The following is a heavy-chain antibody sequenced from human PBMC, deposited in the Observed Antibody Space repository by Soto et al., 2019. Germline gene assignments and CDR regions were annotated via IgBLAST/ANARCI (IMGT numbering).Heavy chain of an antibody. CDR2: INPSGGSS. CDR1: GYTFTGYY. CDR3: GRGSLITMIVNY. J-gene: IGHJ4*02. D-gene: IGHD3-22*01. V-gene: IGHV1-46*01. Sequence: ASVKVSCKASGYTFTGYYMHWVRQAPGQGLEWMGIINPSGGSSSYAQKFQGRVTMTRDTSTNTVSMELNSLRSEDTAVYYCGRGSLITMIVNYWGQGTLVTVSS.